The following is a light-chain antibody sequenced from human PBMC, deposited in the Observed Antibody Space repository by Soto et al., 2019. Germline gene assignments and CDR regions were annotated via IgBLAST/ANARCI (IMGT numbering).Light chain of an antibody. CDR3: QSYDTSLSALYV. Sequence: QSVLTQPPSVPGAPGQRVTISCTGSNSNIGAGYDVHWYQLLPGTAPKLLIYGNSNRPSGVPDRFSGSKSGTSASLAITGLQAEDEADYYCQSYDTSLSALYVFGTGTKLTVL. V-gene: IGLV1-40*01. J-gene: IGLJ1*01. CDR2: GNS. CDR1: NSNIGAGYD.